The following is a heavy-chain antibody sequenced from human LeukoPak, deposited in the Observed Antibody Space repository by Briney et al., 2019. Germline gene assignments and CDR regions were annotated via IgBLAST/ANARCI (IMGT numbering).Heavy chain of an antibody. CDR1: GFTFSTYA. Sequence: GGSLRLSCAASGFTFSTYAMTWVRQAPGKGLEWVSSITGSGDGTSAADSVKGRFSISRDNSKNTLYLQMNSLRAEDTAVYYCARDYDYWGQGTLVTVSS. J-gene: IGHJ4*02. CDR2: ITGSGDGT. V-gene: IGHV3-23*01. CDR3: ARDYDY.